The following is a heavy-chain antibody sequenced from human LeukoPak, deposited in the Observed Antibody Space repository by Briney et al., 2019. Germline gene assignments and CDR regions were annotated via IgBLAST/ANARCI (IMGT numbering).Heavy chain of an antibody. D-gene: IGHD3-3*01. CDR1: GGTFSSYA. V-gene: IGHV1-69*13. CDR2: IIPIFGTA. Sequence: ASMKVSCKASGGTFSSYAISWVRQAPGQGLEWMGGIIPIFGTANYAQKFQGRVTITADESTSTAYMELSSLRSEDTAVYYCAGSYDFWSGYPYWGQGTLVTVSS. CDR3: AGSYDFWSGYPY. J-gene: IGHJ4*02.